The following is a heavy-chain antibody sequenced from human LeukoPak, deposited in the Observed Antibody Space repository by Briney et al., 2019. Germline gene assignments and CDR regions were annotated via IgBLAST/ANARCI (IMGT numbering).Heavy chain of an antibody. V-gene: IGHV3-30-3*01. CDR3: ARELREQWLVPDYYYYGMDV. D-gene: IGHD6-19*01. CDR1: QFNFGDYA. J-gene: IGHJ6*02. Sequence: PGTSLRLSCAASQFNFGDYAMHWVRQAPGKGLEWVATISYDGVDKYYADSVKGRFTTSRDNSKNTMYVQMSSLRLEDTAMYFCARELREQWLVPDYYYYGMDVWGQGTTVTVSS. CDR2: ISYDGVDK.